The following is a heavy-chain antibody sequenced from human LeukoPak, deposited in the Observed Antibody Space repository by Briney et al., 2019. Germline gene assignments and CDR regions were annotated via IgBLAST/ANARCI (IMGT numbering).Heavy chain of an antibody. CDR3: ARAGFGSGSYQTLKYNWFDP. CDR1: GGSFSGYY. Sequence: SETLSLTCAVYGGSFSGYYWSWLRQPPGKGLEWIGEINHSGSTNYNPSLKSRVTMSVDTSKNQFSLKLSSVTAADTAVYYCARAGFGSGSYQTLKYNWFDPWGQGTLVTVSS. D-gene: IGHD3-10*01. V-gene: IGHV4-34*01. J-gene: IGHJ5*02. CDR2: INHSGST.